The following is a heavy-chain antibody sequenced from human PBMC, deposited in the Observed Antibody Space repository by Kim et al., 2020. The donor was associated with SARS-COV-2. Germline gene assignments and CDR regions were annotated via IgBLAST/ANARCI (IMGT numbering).Heavy chain of an antibody. Sequence: GSTNYNPSLTSRVTISVDPSKNQFSLKLSSVTAADTAVYYCARGRGCPDYWGQGTLVTVSS. J-gene: IGHJ4*02. V-gene: IGHV4-34*01. D-gene: IGHD2-8*01. CDR3: ARGRGCPDY. CDR2: GST.